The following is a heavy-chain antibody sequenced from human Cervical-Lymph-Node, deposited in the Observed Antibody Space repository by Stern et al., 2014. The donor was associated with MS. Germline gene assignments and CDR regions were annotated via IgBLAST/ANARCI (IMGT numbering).Heavy chain of an antibody. Sequence: EVQLEESGGGLVKPGGSLRLSCVASGLTFNRYSMNWVRQAPGKGLEWVSSISSGSGFINYVDSVKGRFTISRDNAENSLYLQLNSLRVEDTAVYYCASHRDGHNPFDYWGQGTLVTVSS. CDR3: ASHRDGHNPFDY. CDR2: ISSGSGFI. J-gene: IGHJ4*02. CDR1: GLTFNRYS. V-gene: IGHV3-21*01. D-gene: IGHD5-24*01.